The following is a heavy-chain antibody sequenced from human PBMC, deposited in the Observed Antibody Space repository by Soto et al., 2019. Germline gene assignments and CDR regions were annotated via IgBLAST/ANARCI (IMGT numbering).Heavy chain of an antibody. D-gene: IGHD4-17*01. CDR2: ISYDGSNK. V-gene: IGHV3-30*18. CDR1: GFTFSSYG. CDR3: ANPTVTTSPYYYYGMDV. J-gene: IGHJ6*02. Sequence: PGGSLRLSCAASGFTFSSYGMHWVRQAPGKGLEWVAVISYDGSNKYYADSVKGRFTISRDNSKNTLYLQMNSLRAEDTAVYYCANPTVTTSPYYYYGMDVWGQGTTVTVSS.